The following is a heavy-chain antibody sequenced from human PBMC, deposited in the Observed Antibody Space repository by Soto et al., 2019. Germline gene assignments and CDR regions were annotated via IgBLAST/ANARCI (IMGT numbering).Heavy chain of an antibody. Sequence: ASVKVSCKASGCTFTSYGISWVRQAPGQGLEWMGWISAYNGNTNYAQKLQGRVTMTTDTSTSTAYMELRSLRSDDTAVYYCARDAYCSGGSCPPLAFDIWGQGTMVIVSS. CDR1: GCTFTSYG. J-gene: IGHJ3*02. V-gene: IGHV1-18*01. CDR2: ISAYNGNT. CDR3: ARDAYCSGGSCPPLAFDI. D-gene: IGHD2-15*01.